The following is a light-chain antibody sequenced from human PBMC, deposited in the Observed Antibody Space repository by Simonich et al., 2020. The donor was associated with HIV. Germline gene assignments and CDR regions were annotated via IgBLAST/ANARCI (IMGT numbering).Light chain of an antibody. V-gene: IGKV3-15*01. Sequence: EVVMTQSLATLSVSPGERVTLSCRASQSVRSNLAWYQHKPGQAPRLLIYGASTRATGIPARFSGSGSGTDFTLTISSLEPEDFAVYYCQQYGSSPTFGQGTKVEIK. J-gene: IGKJ1*01. CDR3: QQYGSSPT. CDR2: GAS. CDR1: QSVRSN.